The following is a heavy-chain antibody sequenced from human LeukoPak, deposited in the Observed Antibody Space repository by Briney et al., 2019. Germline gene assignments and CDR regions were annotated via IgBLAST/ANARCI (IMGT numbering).Heavy chain of an antibody. J-gene: IGHJ4*02. Sequence: GGSLRLSCAASGLTFSSYGMHWVRQAPGKGLEGVAVISYDGSNKYYADSVKGRFTISRDNSKNTLYLQMNSLRAEDTAVYYCARGRHDILTGYYRVFDYWGQGTLVTVSS. CDR2: ISYDGSNK. CDR3: ARGRHDILTGYYRVFDY. CDR1: GLTFSSYG. V-gene: IGHV3-30*03. D-gene: IGHD3-9*01.